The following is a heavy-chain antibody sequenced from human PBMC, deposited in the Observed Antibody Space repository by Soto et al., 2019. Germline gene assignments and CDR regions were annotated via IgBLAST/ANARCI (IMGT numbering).Heavy chain of an antibody. D-gene: IGHD3-22*01. CDR1: GGSISSCNYY. CDR3: ARTYESRGYYDSDGFDS. CDR2: IYYSGRT. J-gene: IGHJ3*02. V-gene: IGHV4-30-4*01. Sequence: SETLSLTCTVSGGSISSCNYYWSWIRQPPGKGLEWIGYIYYSGRTYYNPSLKSRVTISVDTSTNQFSLKLSSVTAADTAVYYCARTYESRGYYDSDGFDSWGQGTTVTVSS.